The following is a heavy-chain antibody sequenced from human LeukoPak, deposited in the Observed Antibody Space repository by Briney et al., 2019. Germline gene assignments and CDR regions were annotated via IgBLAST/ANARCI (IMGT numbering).Heavy chain of an antibody. V-gene: IGHV1-46*01. D-gene: IGHD3-10*01. CDR3: ARDYLPHYYGSGSYYNKGPFDALDI. CDR2: INPSGGST. CDR1: GYTFTSYY. Sequence: ASVKVSCKASGYTFTSYYMHWVRQAPGQGLEWMGIINPSGGSTSYAQKFQGRVTMTRDTSTSTVYMELSSLRSEDTAVYYCARDYLPHYYGSGSYYNKGPFDALDIWGQGTMVTVSS. J-gene: IGHJ3*02.